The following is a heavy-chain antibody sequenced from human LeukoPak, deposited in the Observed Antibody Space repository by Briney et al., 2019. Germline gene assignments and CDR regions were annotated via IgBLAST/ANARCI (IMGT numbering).Heavy chain of an antibody. CDR1: GGSISSGGYY. D-gene: IGHD6-13*01. V-gene: IGHV4-31*03. CDR3: ARGAPISTRWLYSSWPPRDYGMDV. Sequence: SQTLSLTCTVSGGSISSGGYYWGWIRQHPGKGLEWIGYIYYSGSTYYNPSLKSRVTISVDTSKNQFSLKLSSVTAADTAVYYCARGAPISTRWLYSSWPPRDYGMDVWGQGTTVTVSS. CDR2: IYYSGST. J-gene: IGHJ6*02.